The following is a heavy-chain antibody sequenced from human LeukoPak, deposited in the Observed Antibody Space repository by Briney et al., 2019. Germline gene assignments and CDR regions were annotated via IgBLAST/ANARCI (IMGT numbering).Heavy chain of an antibody. J-gene: IGHJ3*02. V-gene: IGHV4-39*01. CDR2: IYYSGST. Sequence: SETLSLTCTVSGGSINSSSYYWGWIRQPPGKGLEWIGSIYYSGSTYYNPSLKSRVTISVDTSKNQFSLKLSSVTAADTAVYYCARPGGTVVTPRGAFDIWGQGTMVTVSS. CDR1: GGSINSSSYY. D-gene: IGHD4-23*01. CDR3: ARPGGTVVTPRGAFDI.